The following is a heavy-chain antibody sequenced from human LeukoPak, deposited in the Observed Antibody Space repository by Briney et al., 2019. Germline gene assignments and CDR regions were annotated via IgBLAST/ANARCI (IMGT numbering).Heavy chain of an antibody. Sequence: PSETLSLTCTVSGGSISSYYWSWIRQPPGKGLEWIGYIYYSGSTNYNPSLKSRVTISVDTSKHQFSLKLSSVTAADTAVYYCARNGRDYDILTGYYGNWFDPWGQGTLVTVSS. CDR2: IYYSGST. CDR1: GGSISSYY. CDR3: ARNGRDYDILTGYYGNWFDP. J-gene: IGHJ5*02. D-gene: IGHD3-9*01. V-gene: IGHV4-59*01.